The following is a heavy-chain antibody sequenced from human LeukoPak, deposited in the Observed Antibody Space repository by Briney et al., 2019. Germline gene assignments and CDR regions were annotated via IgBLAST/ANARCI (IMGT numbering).Heavy chain of an antibody. Sequence: PSGTLSLTCAVSGGSISSSNWLSWVGQSPGNGLEWIGEFYYSVRTNHNPSLRSLDHISIAKSKNQFSLKLSSVAAADTAVYYCTGDHLESFGWFGDLPRGWFDPWGQGTLVAHSS. CDR3: TGDHLESFGWFGDLPRGWFDP. V-gene: IGHV4-4*02. J-gene: IGHJ5*02. CDR1: GGSISSSNW. CDR2: FYYSVRT. D-gene: IGHD3-10*01.